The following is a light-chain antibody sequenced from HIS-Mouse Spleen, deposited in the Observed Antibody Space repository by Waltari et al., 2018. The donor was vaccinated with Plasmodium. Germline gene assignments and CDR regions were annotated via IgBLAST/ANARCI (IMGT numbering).Light chain of an antibody. V-gene: IGLV2-23*01. Sequence: QSALTQPASVSGSPGQSITISCTGTSSDVGSYNLVSWYQKHPGKAPKLMIDEGSKRPSGVSNRFSGSKSGKTASLTIAGLQAEDEADYYCCSYAGSSTPYVCGTGTKVTVL. J-gene: IGLJ1*01. CDR2: EGS. CDR1: SSDVGSYNL. CDR3: CSYAGSSTPYV.